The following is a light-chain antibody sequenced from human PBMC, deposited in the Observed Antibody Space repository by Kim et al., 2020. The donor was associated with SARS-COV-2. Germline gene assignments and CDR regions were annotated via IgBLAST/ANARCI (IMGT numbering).Light chain of an antibody. CDR3: QVWDSNTVI. CDR2: KNN. CDR1: NIGGKH. Sequence: SYELTQPLSVSVALGQTAKITCVGNNIGGKHVHWYQQKPGQAPVTVIYKNNNLPSGIPERFSGSNSGNAATLSISRVQVGDEAVYFCQVWDSNTVIFGGG. V-gene: IGLV3-9*01. J-gene: IGLJ2*01.